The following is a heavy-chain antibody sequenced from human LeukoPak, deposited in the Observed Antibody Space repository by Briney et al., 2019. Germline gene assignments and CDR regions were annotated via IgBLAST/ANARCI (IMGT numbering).Heavy chain of an antibody. CDR2: IYHSGST. Sequence: PSGTLSLTCAVSGGSISSSNWWSWVRQPPGKGLEWIGEIYHSGSTNYNPSLKSRVTISVDKSKNQFSLKLSSVTAADTAVYYCARRVLNTAMDPGAAFDIWGQGTMVTVSS. V-gene: IGHV4-4*02. J-gene: IGHJ3*02. CDR1: GGSISSSNW. CDR3: ARRVLNTAMDPGAAFDI. D-gene: IGHD5-18*01.